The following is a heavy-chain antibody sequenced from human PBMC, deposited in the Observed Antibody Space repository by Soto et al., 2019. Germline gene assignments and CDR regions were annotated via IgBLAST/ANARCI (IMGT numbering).Heavy chain of an antibody. D-gene: IGHD3-22*01. CDR1: GYSFTSYW. Sequence: PGESLKISCEGSGYSFTSYWISWVRQMPGKGLEWMGRIDPSDSYTNYSPSFQGHVTISADKSISTAYLQWSSLKASDTATYYCARLNYYESSGFDIWGQGTMVTVSS. CDR2: IDPSDSYT. J-gene: IGHJ3*02. V-gene: IGHV5-10-1*01. CDR3: ARLNYYESSGFDI.